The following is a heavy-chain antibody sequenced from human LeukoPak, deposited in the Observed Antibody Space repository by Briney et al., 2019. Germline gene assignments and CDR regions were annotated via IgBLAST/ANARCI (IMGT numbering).Heavy chain of an antibody. Sequence: ASVKVSCKASGYTFTSYDINWVRQATGQGLEWMGWMNPNSGNTGYAQKFQGRVIMTRNTSISTAYMELSSLKSEDTAVYYCARAGSHSSSWELDIWGQGTMVTVSS. CDR1: GYTFTSYD. V-gene: IGHV1-8*01. J-gene: IGHJ3*02. CDR3: ARAGSHSSSWELDI. D-gene: IGHD6-13*01. CDR2: MNPNSGNT.